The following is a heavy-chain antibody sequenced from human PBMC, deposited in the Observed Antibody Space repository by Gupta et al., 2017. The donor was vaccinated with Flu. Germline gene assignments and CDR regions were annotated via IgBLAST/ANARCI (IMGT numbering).Heavy chain of an antibody. CDR1: GVTYTGNA. D-gene: IGHD3-16*02. J-gene: IGHJ3*01. CDR3: ERTQGNYLPADAFDV. V-gene: IGHV1-69*06. Sequence: VQLVQSGAEVKKPGSSVKVSCRASGVTYTGNAIIWVRQAPGQGLEWMGGISPIFGTVKYAQKFQDRVTISADKSTTTVYLEVNSLRFDDTAVYFCERTQGNYLPADAFDVWGQGTKVTVTS. CDR2: ISPIFGTV.